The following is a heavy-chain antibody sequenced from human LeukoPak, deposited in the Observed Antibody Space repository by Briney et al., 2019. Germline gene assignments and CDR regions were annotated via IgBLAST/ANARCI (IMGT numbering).Heavy chain of an antibody. Sequence: SETLSLTCAVYGGSFSGYYWSWICQPPGKGLEWIGEINHSGSTNYNPSLKSRVTISVDTSKNQFSLKLSSVTAADTAVYYCARRVGYFDYWGQGTLVTVSS. CDR3: ARRVGYFDY. V-gene: IGHV4-34*01. CDR1: GGSFSGYY. J-gene: IGHJ4*02. CDR2: INHSGST.